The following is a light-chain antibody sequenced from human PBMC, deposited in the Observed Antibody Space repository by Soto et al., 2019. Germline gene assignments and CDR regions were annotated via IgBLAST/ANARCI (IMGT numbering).Light chain of an antibody. CDR2: DAS. J-gene: IGKJ4*01. CDR1: QSISSW. CDR3: QQYNSYSLLT. V-gene: IGKV1-5*01. Sequence: DIQMTQSPSTLSASVGDRVTITCRASQSISSWLAWYQQKPGKAPKLLIYDASSLESGVPSRFSGSGSGTEFTLTIRSLQPDDFATSYCQQYNSYSLLTFGGGTKVEIK.